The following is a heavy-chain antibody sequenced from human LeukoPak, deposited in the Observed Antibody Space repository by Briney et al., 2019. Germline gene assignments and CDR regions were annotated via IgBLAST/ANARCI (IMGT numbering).Heavy chain of an antibody. J-gene: IGHJ6*02. CDR3: ARKYCSGGSCLLRYYYYYGMDV. CDR2: ISYDGSNK. Sequence: GGSLRLSCAASGFTFSSYAMHWVRQAPGKGLEWVAVISYDGSNKYYADSVKGRFTISRDNSKNTLYLQMNSLRAEDTAVYYCARKYCSGGSCLLRYYYYYGMDVWGQGTTVTVSS. V-gene: IGHV3-30-3*01. CDR1: GFTFSSYA. D-gene: IGHD2-15*01.